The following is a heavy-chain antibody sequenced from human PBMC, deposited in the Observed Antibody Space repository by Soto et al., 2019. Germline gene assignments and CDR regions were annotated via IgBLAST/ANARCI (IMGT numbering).Heavy chain of an antibody. V-gene: IGHV3-11*01. CDR2: ISPSGSST. D-gene: IGHD6-19*01. CDR3: GSAIIAVADTAVDY. CDR1: GFTFSDYF. J-gene: IGHJ4*02. Sequence: GGSLRLSCAASGFTFSDYFMTWVRQAPGKGLEWVSYISPSGSSTDYADSMKGRLTISRDNAKKSLYLQMNSLRVEDTAVYYCGSAIIAVADTAVDYWGEGTLVTVCS.